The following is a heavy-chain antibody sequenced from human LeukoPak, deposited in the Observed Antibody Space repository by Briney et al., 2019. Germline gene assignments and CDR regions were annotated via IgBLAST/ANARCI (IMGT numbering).Heavy chain of an antibody. V-gene: IGHV3-15*01. CDR1: GFTFSNAW. Sequence: GGSLRLSCAASGFTFSNAWMSWVHQAPGKGLEWVGRIKSKTDGGTTDYAAPVKGRFTISRDDSKNTLSLQMNSLKTEDTAVYYCATHLTYHDFWSTGIYYYYYAMDVWGQGTTVTVSS. D-gene: IGHD3-3*01. CDR2: IKSKTDGGTT. J-gene: IGHJ6*02. CDR3: ATHLTYHDFWSTGIYYYYYAMDV.